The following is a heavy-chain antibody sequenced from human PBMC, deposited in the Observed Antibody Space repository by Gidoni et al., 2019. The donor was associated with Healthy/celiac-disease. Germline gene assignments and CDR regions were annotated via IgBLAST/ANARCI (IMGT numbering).Heavy chain of an antibody. J-gene: IGHJ6*02. D-gene: IGHD2-2*02. V-gene: IGHV4-34*01. CDR2: INLSGST. CDR3: ARGACSSTSCYTVRYYYYYGMDV. Sequence: QVQLQQWGAGLLKPSETLSLTCAVYGGSFSGYYWSWIRQPPGKGLEWIGEINLSGSTNYNPSLKSPVTISVDTSKNQFSLKLSSVTAADTAVYYCARGACSSTSCYTVRYYYYYGMDVWGQGTTVTVSS. CDR1: GGSFSGYY.